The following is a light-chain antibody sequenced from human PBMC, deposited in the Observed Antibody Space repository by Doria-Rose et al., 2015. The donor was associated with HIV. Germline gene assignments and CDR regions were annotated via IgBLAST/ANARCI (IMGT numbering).Light chain of an antibody. CDR3: HQYGTSWT. CDR2: DGS. V-gene: IGKV3-20*01. Sequence: TQSPGTLSLSPGERATLSCRASQSFSSTYLAWYQQKPGQAPSLLIYDGSTRATGIPDRLSASGSGTDFTLTINRLEPKGFALYYCHQYGTSWTFGQGTKVEI. J-gene: IGKJ1*01. CDR1: QSFSSTY.